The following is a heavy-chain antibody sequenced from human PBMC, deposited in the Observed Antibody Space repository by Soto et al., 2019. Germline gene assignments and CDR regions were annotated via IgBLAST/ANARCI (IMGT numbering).Heavy chain of an antibody. CDR2: IKSKTDGGTT. CDR1: GFTFSNAW. D-gene: IGHD3-16*01. V-gene: IGHV3-15*07. J-gene: IGHJ4*02. Sequence: EVQLVESGGGLVKPGGSLRLSCAASGFTFSNAWMNWVRQAPGKGLEWVGRIKSKTDGGTTDYTAPVKVRFTISSDDSKNTLEMQMNSLKPEDTAVYYWTTDWGYPPSTDFDYWGQGTLVTVSS. CDR3: TTDWGYPPSTDFDY.